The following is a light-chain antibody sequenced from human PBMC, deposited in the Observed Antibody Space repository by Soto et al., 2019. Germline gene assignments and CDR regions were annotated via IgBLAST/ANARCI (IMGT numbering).Light chain of an antibody. CDR3: QQYGSSPHT. V-gene: IGKV3-20*01. J-gene: IGKJ2*01. CDR1: QSVSSSY. Sequence: EIVLTQSPGTLSLSPGERATLSCRASQSVSSSYLAWYQLKPGQAPRLLIYRASSRATGIPDRFSGSGSGTGFTLTISRLEPEDSAVYYCQQYGSSPHTFGQGTKLEIK. CDR2: RAS.